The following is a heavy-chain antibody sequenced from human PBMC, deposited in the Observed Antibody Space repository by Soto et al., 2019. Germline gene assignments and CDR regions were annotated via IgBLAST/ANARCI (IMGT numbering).Heavy chain of an antibody. D-gene: IGHD3-3*01. Sequence: GGSLRLSCAASGFTFSSYAMSWVRQAPGKGLEWVSAISGSGGSTYYADSVKGRFTISRDNSKNTLYLQMNSLRAEDTAVYYCANATPLLLEWLLSSYFDYWGQGTLVTASS. CDR2: ISGSGGST. CDR3: ANATPLLLEWLLSSYFDY. J-gene: IGHJ4*02. CDR1: GFTFSSYA. V-gene: IGHV3-23*01.